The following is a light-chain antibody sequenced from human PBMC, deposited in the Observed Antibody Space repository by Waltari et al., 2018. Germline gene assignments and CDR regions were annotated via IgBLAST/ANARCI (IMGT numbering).Light chain of an antibody. Sequence: QSALTQPPSASGSPGQSVTISCTGTSSDVGGYNYVSSYQPHPGKAPKRMIYEVSQRPSGVPDRFSGSKSGNTASLTVSGLQAEDEADYYCSSYAGSNSVVFGGGTKLTVL. V-gene: IGLV2-8*01. CDR2: EVS. CDR3: SSYAGSNSVV. CDR1: SSDVGGYNY. J-gene: IGLJ2*01.